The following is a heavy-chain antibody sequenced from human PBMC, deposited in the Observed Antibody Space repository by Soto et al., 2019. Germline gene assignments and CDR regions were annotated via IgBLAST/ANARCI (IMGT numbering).Heavy chain of an antibody. CDR2: IIPIFGIA. V-gene: IGHV1-69*13. CDR3: ARDFGEDGYSPGPFDY. J-gene: IGHJ4*02. CDR1: GGTFSSYA. Sequence: ASVKVSCKASGGTFSSYAISWVRQAPGQGLEWMGGIIPIFGIANYAQKFQGRVTITADESTSTAYMELSSLRSEDTAVYYCARDFGEDGYSPGPFDYWGQGTLVTVSS. D-gene: IGHD3-10*01.